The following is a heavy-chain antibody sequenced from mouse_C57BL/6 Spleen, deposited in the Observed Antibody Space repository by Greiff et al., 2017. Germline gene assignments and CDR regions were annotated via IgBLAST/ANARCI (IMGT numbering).Heavy chain of an antibody. Sequence: LVESGAELVRPGASVTLSCKASGYTFTDYEMHWVKQTPVHGLEWIGAIDPETGGTAYNQKFKGKAILTADKSSSTAYMELRSLTSEDSAVYYCTRQVGFAYWGQGTLVTVSA. V-gene: IGHV1-15*01. CDR3: TRQVGFAY. CDR2: IDPETGGT. J-gene: IGHJ3*01. CDR1: GYTFTDYE.